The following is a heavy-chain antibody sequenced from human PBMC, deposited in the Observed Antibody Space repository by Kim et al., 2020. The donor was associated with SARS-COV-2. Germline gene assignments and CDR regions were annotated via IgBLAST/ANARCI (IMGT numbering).Heavy chain of an antibody. J-gene: IGHJ4*02. Sequence: SETLSLTCTVSGGSISSYYWSWIRQPPGKGLEWIGYIYYSGSTNYNPSLKSRVTISVDTSKNQFSLKLSSVTAADTAVYYCARGLYSGYEFPNLGGTYYFDYWGQGTLVTVSS. CDR1: GGSISSYY. CDR2: IYYSGST. D-gene: IGHD5-12*01. CDR3: ARGLYSGYEFPNLGGTYYFDY. V-gene: IGHV4-59*01.